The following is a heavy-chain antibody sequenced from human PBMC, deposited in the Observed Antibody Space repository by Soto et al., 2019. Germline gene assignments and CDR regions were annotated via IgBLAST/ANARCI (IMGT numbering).Heavy chain of an antibody. J-gene: IGHJ5*02. V-gene: IGHV1-18*01. CDR1: GXXFNAYG. Sequence: VKVSCKTSGXXFNAYGINWXXQAPGQGLELMGWISAYDGKTTYAEKFQGRVTLTTDTSTSTAYMELRSLRSDDTAIYYCARDPHEFWTSYWFDPWGQGTPVTV. CDR2: ISAYDGKT. D-gene: IGHD3-3*01. CDR3: ARDPHEFWTSYWFDP.